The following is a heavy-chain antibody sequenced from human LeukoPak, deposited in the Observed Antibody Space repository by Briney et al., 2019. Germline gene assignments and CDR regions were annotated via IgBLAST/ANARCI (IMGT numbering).Heavy chain of an antibody. Sequence: SETLSLTCAVYGGSFSGYYWSWIRQPPGKGLEWIGEINHSGSTNYNPSLKSRVTISVDTSKNQFSLKLSSVTAADTAVYYCARHSRITMVRGATYYYYYYMDVWGKGTTVTISS. J-gene: IGHJ6*03. CDR3: ARHSRITMVRGATYYYYYYMDV. V-gene: IGHV4-34*01. CDR1: GGSFSGYY. D-gene: IGHD3-10*01. CDR2: INHSGST.